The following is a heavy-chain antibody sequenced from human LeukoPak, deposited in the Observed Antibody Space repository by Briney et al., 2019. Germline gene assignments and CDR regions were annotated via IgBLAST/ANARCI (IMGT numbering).Heavy chain of an antibody. Sequence: GGSLRLSCAASGFTVSSNYMSWVRQAPGKGLEWVSVIYSGGSTYYADSVKGRFTISRDNSKNTLHLQMNSLRAEDTAVYCCARGEPILTGYYYFDYWGQGTLVTVSS. CDR1: GFTVSSNY. CDR2: IYSGGST. CDR3: ARGEPILTGYYYFDY. V-gene: IGHV3-53*01. J-gene: IGHJ4*02. D-gene: IGHD3-9*01.